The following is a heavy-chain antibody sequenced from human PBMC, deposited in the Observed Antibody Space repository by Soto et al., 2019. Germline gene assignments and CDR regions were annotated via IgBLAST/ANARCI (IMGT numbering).Heavy chain of an antibody. CDR3: ARSSGRFSDFDH. CDR2: INPNSGDT. D-gene: IGHD1-26*01. V-gene: IGHV1-2*02. Sequence: ASVNVSCKTSGYTFTAYDLHWVRQAPGQGLEWMGWINPNSGDTNYAQKFQGRVTMTRDTSISTAYMDLTRLTSDDTAVFYCARSSGRFSDFDHRGQGTLVTVSS. J-gene: IGHJ4*02. CDR1: GYTFTAYD.